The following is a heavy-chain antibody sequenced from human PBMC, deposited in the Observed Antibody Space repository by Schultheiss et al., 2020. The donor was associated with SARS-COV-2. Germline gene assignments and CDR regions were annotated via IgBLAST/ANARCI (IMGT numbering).Heavy chain of an antibody. CDR3: ARLAVTTDGMDV. J-gene: IGHJ6*02. D-gene: IGHD4-17*01. CDR2: IYHSGST. V-gene: IGHV4-38-2*02. CDR1: GYSISSGYY. Sequence: SQTLSLTCTVSGYSISSGYYWGWIRQPPGKGLEWIGSIYHSGSTYYNPSLKSRVTISVDTSKNQFSLKLSSVTAADTAVYYCARLAVTTDGMDVWGQGTTVTVSS.